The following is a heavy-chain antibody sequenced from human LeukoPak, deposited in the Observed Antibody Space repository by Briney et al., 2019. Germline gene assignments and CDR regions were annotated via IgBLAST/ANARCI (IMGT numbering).Heavy chain of an antibody. CDR3: ARGVTLDI. CDR2: INHSGST. V-gene: IGHV4-34*01. D-gene: IGHD1-14*01. CDR1: GGSFSGYY. J-gene: IGHJ3*02. Sequence: NPSETLSLTCAVYGGSFSGYYWSWIRQPPGKGLEWIGEINHSGSTNYNPSLKSRVTISVDTSKNQFSLKLSSVTAADTAVYYCARGVTLDIWGQGTMVTVSS.